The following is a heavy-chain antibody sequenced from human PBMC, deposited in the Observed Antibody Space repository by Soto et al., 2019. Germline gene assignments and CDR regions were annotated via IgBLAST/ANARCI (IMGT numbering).Heavy chain of an antibody. V-gene: IGHV3-9*01. CDR2: MNWNSGSI. CDR3: AKDISAYYFGSGSGQLNI. J-gene: IGHJ3*02. Sequence: ESGGDLVQPGRSLRLSCAASGFTFDDYAMHWVRQAPGKGLEWVSGMNWNSGSIGYADSVKGRFTISRDNAKNSLYLQMNSLRTEDTALYYCAKDISAYYFGSGSGQLNIWGQGTMVTVSS. D-gene: IGHD3-10*01. CDR1: GFTFDDYA.